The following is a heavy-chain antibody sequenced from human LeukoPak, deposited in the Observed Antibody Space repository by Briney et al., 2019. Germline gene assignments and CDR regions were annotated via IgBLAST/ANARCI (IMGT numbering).Heavy chain of an antibody. CDR2: ISGSGGST. Sequence: GGSLRLSCAASGFTFSSYAMSWVRQAPGKGLEWVSTISGSGGSTYYADSVKGRFTISRDNFKNTLYLQMNRLRAEDPAVYYCAKGLVDTGNYWGQGTLVTVSS. D-gene: IGHD5-18*01. V-gene: IGHV3-23*01. CDR3: AKGLVDTGNY. CDR1: GFTFSSYA. J-gene: IGHJ4*02.